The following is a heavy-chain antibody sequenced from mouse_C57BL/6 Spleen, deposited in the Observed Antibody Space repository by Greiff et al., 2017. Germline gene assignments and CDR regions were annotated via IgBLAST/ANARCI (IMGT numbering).Heavy chain of an antibody. CDR2: IDPENGDT. CDR1: GFNIKDDY. CDR3: TTDNYGSSLDY. D-gene: IGHD1-1*01. J-gene: IGHJ2*01. V-gene: IGHV14-4*01. Sequence: VQLKESGAELVRPGASVKLSCTASGFNIKDDYMHWVKQRPEQGLEWIGWIDPENGDTEYASKFQGKATITADTSSNTAYLQLSSLTSEDTAVYYCTTDNYGSSLDYWGQGTTLTVSS.